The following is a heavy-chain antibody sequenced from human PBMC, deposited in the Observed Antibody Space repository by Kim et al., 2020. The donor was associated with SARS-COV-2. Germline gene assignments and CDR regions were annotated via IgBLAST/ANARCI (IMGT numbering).Heavy chain of an antibody. CDR1: GGSFSGYY. CDR3: ASPLRHDY. J-gene: IGHJ4*02. D-gene: IGHD4-17*01. CDR2: INHSGST. Sequence: SETLSLTCAVYGGSFSGYYWSWIRQPPGKGLEWIGEINHSGSTNYNPSLKSRVTISVDTSKNQFSLKLSSVTAADTAVYYCASPLRHDYWGQGTLVTVSS. V-gene: IGHV4-34*01.